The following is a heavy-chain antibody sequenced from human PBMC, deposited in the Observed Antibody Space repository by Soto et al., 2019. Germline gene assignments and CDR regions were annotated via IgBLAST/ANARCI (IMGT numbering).Heavy chain of an antibody. CDR2: ISGYNGNT. V-gene: IGHV1-18*01. Sequence: QVQVVQSGDEVKKPGASVKVSCKASGYTFTNYGFGWVRQAHGQGLEWMGWISGYNGNTKYAEKFQGRVTMTTDTSTSTAHMQLRSPRSDDTAVYYCAREGQAPYYYYGMDVWGQGTAVTVSS. J-gene: IGHJ6*02. CDR3: AREGQAPYYYYGMDV. CDR1: GYTFTNYG.